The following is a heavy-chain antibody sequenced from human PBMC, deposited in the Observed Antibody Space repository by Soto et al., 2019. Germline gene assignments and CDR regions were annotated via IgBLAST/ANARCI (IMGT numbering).Heavy chain of an antibody. J-gene: IGHJ6*02. Sequence: GGSLRLSCAASGFTFSSYAMHWVRQAPGKGLEWVAVISYDGSNKYYADSVKGRFTISRDNSKNTLYLQMNSLRAEDTAVYYCARDQGSGSYRYYGMDVWGQGTTVTVSS. CDR2: ISYDGSNK. CDR3: ARDQGSGSYRYYGMDV. D-gene: IGHD3-10*01. CDR1: GFTFSSYA. V-gene: IGHV3-30-3*01.